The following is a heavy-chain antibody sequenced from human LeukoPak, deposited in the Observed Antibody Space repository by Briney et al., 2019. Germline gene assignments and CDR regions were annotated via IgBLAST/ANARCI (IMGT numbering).Heavy chain of an antibody. CDR1: GFTFRNYW. CDR2: IKQDGSRQ. CDR3: VRDDWGPGDH. Sequence: GGSLRLSCEASGFTFRNYWMSWVRQTPGAGLERVANIKQDGSRQYYVDSVKGRFAISRDNAKNLLFLEMNSLRDEDTAIYYCVRDDWGPGDHWGQGTVVTVSS. J-gene: IGHJ5*02. D-gene: IGHD3-16*01. V-gene: IGHV3-7*03.